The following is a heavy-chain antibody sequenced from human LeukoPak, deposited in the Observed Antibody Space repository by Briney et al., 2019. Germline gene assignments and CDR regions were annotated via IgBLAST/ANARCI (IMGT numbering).Heavy chain of an antibody. CDR2: IWYDGSNK. J-gene: IGHJ3*02. D-gene: IGHD6-19*01. CDR1: GFTFSSYG. CDR3: ASEGVAGTPGYAFDI. V-gene: IGHV3-33*01. Sequence: GGSLRLSCAASGFTFSSYGMHWARQAPGKGLEWVAVIWYDGSNKYYADSVKGRFTISRDNSKNTLYLQMNSLRAEDTAVYYCASEGVAGTPGYAFDIWGQGTMVTVSS.